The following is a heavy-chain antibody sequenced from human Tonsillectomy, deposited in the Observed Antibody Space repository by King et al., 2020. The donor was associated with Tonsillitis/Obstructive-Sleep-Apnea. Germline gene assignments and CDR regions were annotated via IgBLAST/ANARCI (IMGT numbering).Heavy chain of an antibody. Sequence: VQLVESGGGLVQPGGSLRLSCVASGFTFSSYEMNWVRQAPGKGLEWVSHISSSGSTIYYEDSVKGRFTISRDNAKNSLYLQMNSLRVEDTAVYYCARDSPHYYRSGSYMDVWGQGTTVTVSS. V-gene: IGHV3-48*03. CDR1: GFTFSSYE. CDR3: ARDSPHYYRSGSYMDV. D-gene: IGHD3-10*01. CDR2: ISSSGSTI. J-gene: IGHJ6*02.